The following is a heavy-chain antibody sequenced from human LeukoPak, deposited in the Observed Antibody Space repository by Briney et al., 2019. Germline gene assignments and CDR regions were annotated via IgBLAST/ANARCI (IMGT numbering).Heavy chain of an antibody. V-gene: IGHV3-23*01. CDR1: GFTFSSYG. D-gene: IGHD2-2*01. J-gene: IGHJ6*03. CDR3: AKDIVVVPAAGMDV. Sequence: PGGSLRLSCAASGFTFSSYGMSWVRQAPGKGLEWVSGISGSGGSTYYADSVKGRFTISRDNSKNTLYLQMNSLRAEDTAVYYCAKDIVVVPAAGMDVWGKGTTVTISS. CDR2: ISGSGGST.